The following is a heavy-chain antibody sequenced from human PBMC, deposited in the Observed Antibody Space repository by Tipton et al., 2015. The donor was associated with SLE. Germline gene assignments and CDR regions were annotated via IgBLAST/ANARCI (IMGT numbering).Heavy chain of an antibody. D-gene: IGHD6-13*01. Sequence: TLSLTCTVSGGSISSYYWSWIRQPPGKGLEWIGYIYYSGSTNYNPSLKSRVTISVDTSKNQFSLKLSSVTAADTAVYYCARDRDKYSSSWYYFDYWGQGTLVTVSS. J-gene: IGHJ4*02. CDR3: ARDRDKYSSSWYYFDY. CDR1: GGSISSYY. CDR2: IYYSGST. V-gene: IGHV4-59*12.